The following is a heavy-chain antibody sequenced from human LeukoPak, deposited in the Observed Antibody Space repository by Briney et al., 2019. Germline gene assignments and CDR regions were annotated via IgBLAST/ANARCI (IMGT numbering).Heavy chain of an antibody. V-gene: IGHV4-59*01. CDR2: IYYSGST. CDR1: GGSISSYY. CDR3: AGRGLLRDY. D-gene: IGHD4-17*01. J-gene: IGHJ4*02. Sequence: SETLSLTCTVSGGSISSYYWSWIRQPPGKGLEWTGYIYYSGSTNYNPSLKSRVTISVDTSKNQFSLKLSSVTAADTAVYYCAGRGLLRDYWGQGTLVTVSS.